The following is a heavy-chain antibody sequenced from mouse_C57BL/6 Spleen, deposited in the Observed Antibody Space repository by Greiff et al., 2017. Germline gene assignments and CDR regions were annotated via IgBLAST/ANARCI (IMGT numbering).Heavy chain of an antibody. CDR1: GYTFTSYW. J-gene: IGHJ4*01. CDR2: IYPGSGST. V-gene: IGHV1-55*01. Sequence: QVQLQQPGAELVKPGASVKMSCKASGYTFTSYWITWVKQRPGQGLEWIGDIYPGSGSTNYNEKFKGKATLTADKSSSTAYMQLNSLTSEDSAVYFCARTTVPPYAMDYWGQGTSVTVSS. D-gene: IGHD1-1*01. CDR3: ARTTVPPYAMDY.